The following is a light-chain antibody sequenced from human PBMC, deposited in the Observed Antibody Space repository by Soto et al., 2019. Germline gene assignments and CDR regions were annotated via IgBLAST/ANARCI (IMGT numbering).Light chain of an antibody. J-gene: IGLJ1*01. V-gene: IGLV1-44*01. Sequence: QSVLPQPPSASGTPGQRVTISCSGSASNIDTNTVHWYQHLPGTAPELLIYSNSLRPSGVPDRFSASKSGTSASLAISGLQSEDEADYFCAAWDDNLNGYVFGSGTKVTVL. CDR3: AAWDDNLNGYV. CDR1: ASNIDTNT. CDR2: SNS.